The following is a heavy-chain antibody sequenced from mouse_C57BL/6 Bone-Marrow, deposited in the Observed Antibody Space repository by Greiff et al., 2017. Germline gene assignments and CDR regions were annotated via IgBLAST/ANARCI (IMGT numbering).Heavy chain of an antibody. Sequence: VQLQQSGPELVKPGASVKIPCKASGYTFTDYNMDWVKQSHGKSLEWIGDINPNNGGTIYNQKFKGKATLTVDKSSSTAYMELRSLTSEDTAVYYCARRRPRYYAMDYWGQGTSVTVSS. J-gene: IGHJ4*01. V-gene: IGHV1-18*01. CDR1: GYTFTDYN. CDR3: ARRRPRYYAMDY. CDR2: INPNNGGT.